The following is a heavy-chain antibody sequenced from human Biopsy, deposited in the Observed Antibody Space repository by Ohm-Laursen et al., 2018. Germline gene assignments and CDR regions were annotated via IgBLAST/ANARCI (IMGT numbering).Heavy chain of an antibody. D-gene: IGHD3-16*02. V-gene: IGHV1-18*04. CDR3: ARGEVTFGELIVSLDS. CDR2: IRPLNGDT. CDR1: GYTFTPYY. J-gene: IGHJ4*02. Sequence: SVKVSCKASGYTFTPYYIHWMRQAPGQGLEWMGWIRPLNGDTKYGQKFQDRVTMTTDTSTSTVYMELTSLRSDDTAVYYCARGEVTFGELIVSLDSWGQGTLVTVSS.